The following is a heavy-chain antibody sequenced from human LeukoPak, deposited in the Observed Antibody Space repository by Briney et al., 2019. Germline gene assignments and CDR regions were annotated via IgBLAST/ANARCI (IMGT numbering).Heavy chain of an antibody. J-gene: IGHJ4*02. CDR2: ISSSSYI. CDR1: GFTFSSYS. CDR3: ARDEGGGYDTYFDY. V-gene: IGHV3-21*01. Sequence: GGSLRLSCAASGFTFSSYSMNWVRQAPGKGLEWVSSISSSSYIYYADSVKGRFTISRDNAKNSLYLQMNSLRAEDTAVYYCARDEGGGYDTYFDYWGQGTLVTVSS. D-gene: IGHD5-12*01.